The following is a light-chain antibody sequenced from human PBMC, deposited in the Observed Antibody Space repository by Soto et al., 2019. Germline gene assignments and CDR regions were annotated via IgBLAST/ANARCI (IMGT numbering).Light chain of an antibody. V-gene: IGKV3-11*01. CDR2: DAS. CDR1: QSVSSY. Sequence: EIVLTQSPATLSLSPGERATLSCRASQSVSSYLAWYQQKPGQAPRLLIYDASNRATGIPARFSGSGSGTDFTLPTSSLEPEDFAVYYCQQRSNWPITFGQGTRLEI. J-gene: IGKJ5*01. CDR3: QQRSNWPIT.